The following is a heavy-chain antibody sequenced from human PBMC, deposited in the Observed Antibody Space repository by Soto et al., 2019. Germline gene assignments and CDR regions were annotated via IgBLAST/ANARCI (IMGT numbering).Heavy chain of an antibody. CDR2: INPSGGST. CDR1: GYTFTSYY. CDR3: ARDRAVAGTAGPLYYYYYGIDV. J-gene: IGHJ6*02. Sequence: ASVKVSCKASGYTFTSYYMHWVRQAPGQGLEWMGIINPSGGSTSYAQKFQGRVTMTRDTSTSTVYMELSSLRSEDTAVYYCARDRAVAGTAGPLYYYYYGIDVWGQGTTVTVSS. D-gene: IGHD6-19*01. V-gene: IGHV1-46*01.